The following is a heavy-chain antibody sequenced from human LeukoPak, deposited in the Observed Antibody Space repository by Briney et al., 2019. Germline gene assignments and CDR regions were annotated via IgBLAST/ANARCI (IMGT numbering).Heavy chain of an antibody. V-gene: IGHV1-2*06. CDR1: GGTFSSYA. CDR2: INPNSGGT. Sequence: GASVKVSCKASGGTFSSYAISWVRQAPGQGLEWMGRINPNSGGTNYAQKFQGRVTMARDTSISTAYMELSRLRSDDTAVYYCARDTKDGESDYWGQGTLVTVSS. D-gene: IGHD7-27*01. CDR3: ARDTKDGESDY. J-gene: IGHJ4*02.